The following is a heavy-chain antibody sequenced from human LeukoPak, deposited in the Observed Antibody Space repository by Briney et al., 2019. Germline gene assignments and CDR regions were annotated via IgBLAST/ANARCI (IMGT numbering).Heavy chain of an antibody. D-gene: IGHD6-13*01. CDR3: AAGTAADY. V-gene: IGHV3-11*03. Sequence: AGGSLRLSCVVSGIPFSDYYMNWIRQTPGKGLEWISYISASSSYTDYADSVKGRFTISRDNAQNALFLQMNRLRVEDTAVYYCAAGTAADYSGQGSLVTVSS. J-gene: IGHJ4*02. CDR2: ISASSSYT. CDR1: GIPFSDYY.